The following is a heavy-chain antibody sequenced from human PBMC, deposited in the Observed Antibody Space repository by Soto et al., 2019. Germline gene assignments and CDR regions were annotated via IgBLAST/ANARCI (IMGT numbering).Heavy chain of an antibody. Sequence: ASVKVSCKVSGYTLTKLSMHWVRQAPGKGLESMGGFDPEDGETIYAQKFQGRVTMTEDTSTDTAYMELSSLRSEDTAVYYCATDLVAETTSPYNFYDMDVWGQGTTVTVSS. D-gene: IGHD1-7*01. CDR2: FDPEDGET. CDR3: ATDLVAETTSPYNFYDMDV. CDR1: GYTLTKLS. V-gene: IGHV1-24*01. J-gene: IGHJ6*02.